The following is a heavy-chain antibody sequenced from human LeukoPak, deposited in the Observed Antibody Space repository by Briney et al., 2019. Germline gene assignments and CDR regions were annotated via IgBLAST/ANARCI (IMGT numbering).Heavy chain of an antibody. Sequence: GGSLTLSCAASGFTFSSYAMSWVRQAPGKGLEWVSAISGSGGYTYYADSVKGRFTISRDNSKNPLYLQMNSLRAEDTAAYYCAKDGPGSSGWSYYFDYWGQGTLVTVSS. J-gene: IGHJ4*02. D-gene: IGHD6-19*01. CDR3: AKDGPGSSGWSYYFDY. V-gene: IGHV3-23*01. CDR2: ISGSGGYT. CDR1: GFTFSSYA.